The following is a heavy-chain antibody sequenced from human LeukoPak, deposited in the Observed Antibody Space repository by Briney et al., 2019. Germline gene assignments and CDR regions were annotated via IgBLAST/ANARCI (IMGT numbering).Heavy chain of an antibody. D-gene: IGHD1-1*01. CDR1: GITFNRYA. CDR2: IRGNGDKT. Sequence: GGSLRLSCAASGITFNRYAMTWARQAPGLGLDWVSCIRGNGDKTYYADSMKCRFTIPSANSKNTLYLQITSISAEATTVHYSAKEAIPQRNSDSWVEDWGRGTMVTVSS. CDR3: AKEAIPQRNSDSWVED. J-gene: IGHJ4*02. V-gene: IGHV3-23*01.